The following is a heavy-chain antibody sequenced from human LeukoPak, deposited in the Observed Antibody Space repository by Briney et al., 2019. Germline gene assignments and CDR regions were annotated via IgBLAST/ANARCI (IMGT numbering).Heavy chain of an antibody. CDR3: ALSQGTTSTDYFDF. Sequence: GESLRISCKGSGYRFTSYWISWVRQMPGKGLEWMGRIDPSDSYNNYSPSFQGHVTISADQSISTAYLQWSSLKASGTGVYYCALSQGTTSTDYFDFWGQGTLVTVSS. V-gene: IGHV5-10-1*01. CDR2: IDPSDSYN. D-gene: IGHD1-7*01. CDR1: GYRFTSYW. J-gene: IGHJ4*02.